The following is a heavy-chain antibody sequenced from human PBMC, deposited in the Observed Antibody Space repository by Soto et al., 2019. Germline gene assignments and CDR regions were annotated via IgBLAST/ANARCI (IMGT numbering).Heavy chain of an antibody. V-gene: IGHV3-48*03. CDR1: GFDFRIYE. CDR2: IRANDESI. Sequence: GGSLRLSCVASGFDFRIYEMNWVRQAPGKGLEWVSNIRANDESIYYADSVKGRVSVSRDSAKNSLFLEMNSLRVDDTAVYYCARETRCDAIDIWGQGTRVTVSS. J-gene: IGHJ3*02. CDR3: ARETRCDAIDI.